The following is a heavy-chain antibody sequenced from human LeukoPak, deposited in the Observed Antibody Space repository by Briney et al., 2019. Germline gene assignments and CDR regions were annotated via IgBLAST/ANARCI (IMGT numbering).Heavy chain of an antibody. CDR3: AEGYSSSWHQFDY. J-gene: IGHJ4*02. D-gene: IGHD6-13*01. CDR2: IYYSGST. CDR1: GASISSYY. V-gene: IGHV4-59*01. Sequence: SETLSLICTVSGASISSYYWSWIRQPPGKGLEWIGRIYYSGSTNYNPSLKSRITISVDTSKNQFSLKVSSVTAADTAVYYCAEGYSSSWHQFDYWGQGTLVTVSS.